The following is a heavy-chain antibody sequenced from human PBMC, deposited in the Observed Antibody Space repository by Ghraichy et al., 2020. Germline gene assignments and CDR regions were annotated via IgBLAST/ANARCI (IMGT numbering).Heavy chain of an antibody. CDR2: IKQDGSEK. CDR3: ARDRGHSSGWFSRFDY. Sequence: GGSLRLSCAASGFTFSTYWMSWVRQAPGKGLEWVVNIKQDGSEKYYVDSVKGRFTISRDNAKNSLYLQMNSLRAEDTGVYYCARDRGHSSGWFSRFDYWGQGTLVTVSS. CDR1: GFTFSTYW. J-gene: IGHJ4*02. D-gene: IGHD6-19*01. V-gene: IGHV3-7*01.